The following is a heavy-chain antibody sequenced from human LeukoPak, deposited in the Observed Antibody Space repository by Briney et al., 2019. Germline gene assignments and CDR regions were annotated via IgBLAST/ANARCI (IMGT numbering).Heavy chain of an antibody. D-gene: IGHD3-22*01. CDR1: GFTFSDHY. V-gene: IGHV3-72*01. CDR2: TRNKANSYTT. Sequence: GGSLRLSCAASGFTFSDHYMDWVRQAPGKGLEWVGRTRNKANSYTTEYAASVKGRFTISRDDSKNSLYLQMNSLRAEDTAVYYCAREPYYYDSSGYYRWFDPWGQGTLVTVSS. J-gene: IGHJ5*02. CDR3: AREPYYYDSSGYYRWFDP.